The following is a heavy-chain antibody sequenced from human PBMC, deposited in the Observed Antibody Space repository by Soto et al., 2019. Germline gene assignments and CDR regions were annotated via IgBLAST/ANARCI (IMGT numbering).Heavy chain of an antibody. CDR1: GFTFSSYE. V-gene: IGHV3-48*03. CDR3: ARVYGDYWFDP. D-gene: IGHD4-17*01. Sequence: GGSLRLSCAASGFTFSSYEMNWVRQAPGKGLEWVSYISSSGSTIYYADSVKGRFTISRDNAKNSLYLQMNSLRAEDTAVYYCARVYGDYWFDPWGQGTLVTVSS. CDR2: ISSSGSTI. J-gene: IGHJ5*02.